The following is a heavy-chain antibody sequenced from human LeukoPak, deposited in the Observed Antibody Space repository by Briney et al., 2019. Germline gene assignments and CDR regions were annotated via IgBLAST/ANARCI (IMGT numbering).Heavy chain of an antibody. D-gene: IGHD3-9*01. J-gene: IGHJ4*02. CDR1: GGSISSKSYY. CDR3: ARGYYDVLTGHPKNFDY. Sequence: SETLSLTCTVSGGSISSKSYYWGWIRQSPGKGLEWIGSIYDSGSTYYNPSLKSRVTISVDTSKNQFSLKLGSVTAADTALYYCARGYYDVLTGHPKNFDYWDQGILVTVSS. V-gene: IGHV4-39*01. CDR2: IYDSGST.